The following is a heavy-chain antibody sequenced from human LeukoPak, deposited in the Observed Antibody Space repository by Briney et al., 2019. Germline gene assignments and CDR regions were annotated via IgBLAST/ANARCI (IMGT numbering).Heavy chain of an antibody. V-gene: IGHV5-10-1*01. D-gene: IGHD5-18*01. CDR2: IDPIDSYT. CDR3: ARARVDTAMADFDY. Sequence: GESLKISCKASGYMFPSYWITWVRQMPGKGLEWMGGIDPIDSYTTYSPSFQGHVTISADKSIATVYLQWSSLKASDTATYYCARARVDTAMADFDYWGQGTLVTVSS. CDR1: GYMFPSYW. J-gene: IGHJ4*02.